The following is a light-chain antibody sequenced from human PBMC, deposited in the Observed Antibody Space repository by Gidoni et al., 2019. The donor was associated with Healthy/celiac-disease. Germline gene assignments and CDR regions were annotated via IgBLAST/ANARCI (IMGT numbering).Light chain of an antibody. V-gene: IGKV1D-13*01. J-gene: IGKJ5*01. CDR2: DAS. CDR1: QGIISA. CDR3: QQFNNYPQT. Sequence: AIQLTQSPSSLSASVGDRVTITCRASQGIISALAWYQQKPGKAPKLLIYDASSLESGVPSRFSGSGSGTDFTLTISSLQPEDFATYYCQQFNNYPQTFGQGTRLEIK.